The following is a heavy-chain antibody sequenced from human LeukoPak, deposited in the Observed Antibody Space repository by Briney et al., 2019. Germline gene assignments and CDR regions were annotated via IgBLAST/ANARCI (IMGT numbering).Heavy chain of an antibody. CDR3: ATTKGFYDSSGYYHDAFDI. CDR1: GYTLTELS. Sequence: ASVKVSCKVSGYTLTELSMHWVRQAPGKGLEWMGGFDPEDGETIYAQKFQGRVTMTEDTSTDTAYMEQSSLRSEDTAVYYCATTKGFYDSSGYYHDAFDIWGQGTMVTVSS. J-gene: IGHJ3*02. V-gene: IGHV1-24*01. CDR2: FDPEDGET. D-gene: IGHD3-22*01.